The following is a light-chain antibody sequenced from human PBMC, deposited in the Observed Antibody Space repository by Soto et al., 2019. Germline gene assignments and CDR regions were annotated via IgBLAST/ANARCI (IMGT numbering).Light chain of an antibody. CDR3: QQYESSRPLT. Sequence: EIVLTQSPGTLSLSPGERATLSCRASQSVSSSYLAWYQQKPGQAPRFLIYGASSRATGIPDRFSGSGSGTDFTLTVSRLEPEDFAVYYCQQYESSRPLTFGGGTKVDIK. CDR1: QSVSSSY. V-gene: IGKV3-20*01. J-gene: IGKJ4*01. CDR2: GAS.